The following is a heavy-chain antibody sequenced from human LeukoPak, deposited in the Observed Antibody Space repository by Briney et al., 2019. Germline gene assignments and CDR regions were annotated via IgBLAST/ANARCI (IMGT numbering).Heavy chain of an antibody. CDR2: ISSSSSTI. CDR3: ARERAAAGTLTWFDP. D-gene: IGHD6-13*01. J-gene: IGHJ5*02. V-gene: IGHV3-48*01. CDR1: GFTFSSYS. Sequence: GGSLRLSCAASGFTFSSYSMNWVRQAPGKGLEWVSYISSSSSTIYYADSVKGRFTISRDNAKNSLYLQMNSLRAEDTAVYYCARERAAAGTLTWFDPWGQGTLVTVSS.